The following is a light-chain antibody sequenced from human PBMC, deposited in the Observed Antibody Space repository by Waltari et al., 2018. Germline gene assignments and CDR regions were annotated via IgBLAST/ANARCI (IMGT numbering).Light chain of an antibody. CDR1: QSISSY. J-gene: IGKJ1*01. Sequence: DIQMTQSPSSLSASVGERVTITCRASQSISSYLNWNQQKPGQAPKLLIYAASNLQSGVPSRFSGSGSGTDFTLTISSLQPEDFATYYCQQSYNTPWTFGQGTKVEIK. CDR2: AAS. CDR3: QQSYNTPWT. V-gene: IGKV1-39*01.